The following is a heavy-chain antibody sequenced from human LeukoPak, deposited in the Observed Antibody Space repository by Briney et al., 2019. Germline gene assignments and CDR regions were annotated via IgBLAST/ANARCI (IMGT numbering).Heavy chain of an antibody. CDR3: ASGGSGGGAFDI. CDR1: GFTFSSYW. Sequence: GGSLRLSCAASGFTFSSYWMHWVRQAPGKGLVWVSHINSDGSSTSYADSVKGRFTISRDNAKNTLYLQMNSLRAEDTAAYYCASGGSGGGAFDIWGQGTMVTVSS. CDR2: INSDGSST. J-gene: IGHJ3*02. D-gene: IGHD6-19*01. V-gene: IGHV3-74*01.